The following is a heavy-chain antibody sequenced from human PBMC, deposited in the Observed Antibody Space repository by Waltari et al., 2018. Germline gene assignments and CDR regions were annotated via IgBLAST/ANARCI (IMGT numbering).Heavy chain of an antibody. V-gene: IGHV3-23*01. CDR3: AKDQRRYYDSSGYPLDY. CDR1: GFTFSSYA. CDR2: ISGSGGST. J-gene: IGHJ4*02. D-gene: IGHD3-22*01. Sequence: EVQLLESGGGLVQPGGSLRLYCAASGFTFSSYAMSWVRQAPVRGLEWVSAISGSGGSTYYADSVKGRFTISRDNSKNTLYLQMNSLRAEDTAVYYCAKDQRRYYDSSGYPLDYWGQGTLVTVSS.